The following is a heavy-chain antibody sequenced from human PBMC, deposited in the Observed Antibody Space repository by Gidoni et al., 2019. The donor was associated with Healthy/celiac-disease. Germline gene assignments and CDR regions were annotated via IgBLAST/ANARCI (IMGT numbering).Heavy chain of an antibody. V-gene: IGHV3-21*01. J-gene: IGHJ4*02. CDR3: ARVAAGVGATDY. CDR1: GFTFSRDR. Sequence: VQLVESGGGLVKPGGSRTLSCAASGFTFSRDRMNRVRQAPGKGLEWVSSISSSSSYISYADSVKGRFTISRDNAKSSLYLQMNSLRAEDTAVYYCARVAAGVGATDYWGQGTLVTVSS. D-gene: IGHD1-26*01. CDR2: ISSSSSYI.